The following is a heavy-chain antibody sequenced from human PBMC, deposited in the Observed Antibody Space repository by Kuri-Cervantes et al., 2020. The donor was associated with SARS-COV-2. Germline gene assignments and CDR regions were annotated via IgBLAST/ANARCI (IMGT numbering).Heavy chain of an antibody. CDR3: ATDYAYQLLYSVYFQH. V-gene: IGHV1-2*02. CDR1: GYTFTGYY. J-gene: IGHJ1*01. Sequence: ASVKVSCKASGYTFTGYYMHWVRQAPGQGLEWMGWINPNSGGTNYAQKFQGRVTMTRDTSISTAYMELSRLRSEDTAVYYCATDYAYQLLYSVYFQHWGQGTLVTVSS. D-gene: IGHD2-2*02. CDR2: INPNSGGT.